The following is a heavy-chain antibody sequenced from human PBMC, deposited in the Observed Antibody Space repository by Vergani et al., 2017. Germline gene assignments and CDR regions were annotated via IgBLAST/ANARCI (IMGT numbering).Heavy chain of an antibody. Sequence: QVTLKESGPVLVKPTETLTLICTVSGFSLSNARMGVSWIRQPPGKALEWLAHIFSNDEKSYSTSLKSRLTIAKDTSKSQVVLTMTSMDPVDTATYYCAGGLRGSYVEDWFDPWGQGTLVTVSS. CDR3: AGGLRGSYVEDWFDP. CDR2: IFSNDEK. V-gene: IGHV2-26*01. D-gene: IGHD1-26*01. CDR1: GFSLSNARMG. J-gene: IGHJ5*02.